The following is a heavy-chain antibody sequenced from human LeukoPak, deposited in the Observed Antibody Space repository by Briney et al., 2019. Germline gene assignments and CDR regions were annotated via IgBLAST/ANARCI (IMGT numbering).Heavy chain of an antibody. J-gene: IGHJ4*02. V-gene: IGHV4-38-2*02. D-gene: IGHD3/OR15-3a*01. CDR2: IYHSGRT. CDR3: ARQTGSGLFILP. CDR1: GYSITSGYY. Sequence: SETLSLTRTVSGYSITSGYYWGWIRQPPGKGLEWIGSIYHSGRTYNNPSLKSRVTISVDTSKNQFSLKLTSVTAADTAVYYCARQTGSGLFILPGGQGTLVTVSS.